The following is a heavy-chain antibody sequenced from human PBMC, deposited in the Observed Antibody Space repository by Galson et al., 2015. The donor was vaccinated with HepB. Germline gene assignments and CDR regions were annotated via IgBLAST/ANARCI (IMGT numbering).Heavy chain of an antibody. V-gene: IGHV3-30*18. CDR3: AKGDSSGWLNYYYLEMDV. CDR1: GFTFSSYG. D-gene: IGHD6-19*01. J-gene: IGHJ6*02. Sequence: SLRLSCAASGFTFSSYGMHWVRQAPGKGLEWVAVILNDESKKYYADSVKGRFTISRDNSQNTVYLQMNSLRAEDTAVYYCAKGDSSGWLNYYYLEMDVWGQGTTVTVSS. CDR2: ILNDESKK.